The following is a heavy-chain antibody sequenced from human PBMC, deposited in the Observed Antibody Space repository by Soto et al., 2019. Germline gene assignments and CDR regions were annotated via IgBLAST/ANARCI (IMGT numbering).Heavy chain of an antibody. D-gene: IGHD3-3*01. J-gene: IGHJ5*02. CDR2: IYYSGST. CDR3: ARYKVLRFLEWLEWDHLTEDNWFDP. CDR1: GGSISSSIYY. V-gene: IGHV4-39*01. Sequence: PSETLSLTCTVSGGSISSSIYYWGWIRQPPGKGLEWIGSIYYSGSTYYNPSLKSRVTISVDTSKNQFSLKLSSVTAADTAVYYCARYKVLRFLEWLEWDHLTEDNWFDPWGQGTLVTVSS.